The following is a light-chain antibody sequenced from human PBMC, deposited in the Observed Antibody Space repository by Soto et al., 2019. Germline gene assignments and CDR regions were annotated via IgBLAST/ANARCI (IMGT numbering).Light chain of an antibody. J-gene: IGLJ1*01. CDR2: DVS. CDR3: ISYTNSSTDV. V-gene: IGLV2-14*01. CDR1: SSDVGGYNY. Sequence: QSALTQPASVSGSLGQSITISCTGTSSDVGGYNYVSWYQQHPGRAPKLMIYDVSIWPSGVSNRFSGSKSGNTASLTISGRQAQDEADYYCISYTNSSTDVFGTETKLTVL.